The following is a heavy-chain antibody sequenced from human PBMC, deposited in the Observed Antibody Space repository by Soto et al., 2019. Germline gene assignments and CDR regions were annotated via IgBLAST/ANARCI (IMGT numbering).Heavy chain of an antibody. D-gene: IGHD6-6*01. V-gene: IGHV4-30-4*01. CDR2: IYYSGST. Sequence: SETLSLTCTVSGGSISSGDYYWSWIRQPPGKGLEWIGYIYYSGSTYYNPSLKSRVTISVDTSKNQFSLKLSSVTAADTAVYSCATGEYSSSSDSFGCFDTWGQGTLVTVSS. J-gene: IGHJ5*02. CDR3: ATGEYSSSSDSFGCFDT. CDR1: GGSISSGDYY.